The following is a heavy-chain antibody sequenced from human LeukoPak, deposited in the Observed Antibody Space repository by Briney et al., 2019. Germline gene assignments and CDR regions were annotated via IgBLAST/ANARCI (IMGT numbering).Heavy chain of an antibody. D-gene: IGHD3-3*01. CDR3: ARQVGLETRGRGFDY. Sequence: HPGGSLRLSCAASGFTVNSNYMSWVRQAPGKGLEWVSVIYSGGSTYYADSVKGRFTISRDNSKNTLYLQMNSLRAEDTAVYYCARQVGLETRGRGFDYWGQGTLVTVSS. CDR1: GFTVNSNY. J-gene: IGHJ4*02. V-gene: IGHV3-66*02. CDR2: IYSGGST.